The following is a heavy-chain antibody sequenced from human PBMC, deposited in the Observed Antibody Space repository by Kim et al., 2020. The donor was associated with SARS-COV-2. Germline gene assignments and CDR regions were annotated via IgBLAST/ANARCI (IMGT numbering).Heavy chain of an antibody. CDR2: T. Sequence: TNYNPSLRSRVTISVDKSKDQFSLTLRSVTAGDTGVYYCARPVAGSVWDVWGQGTTVTVSS. D-gene: IGHD6-19*01. J-gene: IGHJ6*02. CDR3: ARPVAGSVWDV. V-gene: IGHV4-4*02.